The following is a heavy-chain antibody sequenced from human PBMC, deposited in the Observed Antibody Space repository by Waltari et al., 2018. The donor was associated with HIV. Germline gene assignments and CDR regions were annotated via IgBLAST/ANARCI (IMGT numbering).Heavy chain of an antibody. J-gene: IGHJ6*02. CDR1: GFTFDDYT. CDR2: ISWDGGST. D-gene: IGHD5-12*01. V-gene: IGHV3-43*01. CDR3: AKDIGGYDSFYYYYGMDV. Sequence: EVQLVESGGVVVQPGGSLRLSCAASGFTFDDYTMHWVRQAPGKGLEWVSLISWDGGSTYYADSVKGRVTISRDNSKNSLYLQMNSLRTEDTALYYCAKDIGGYDSFYYYYGMDVWGQGTTVTVSS.